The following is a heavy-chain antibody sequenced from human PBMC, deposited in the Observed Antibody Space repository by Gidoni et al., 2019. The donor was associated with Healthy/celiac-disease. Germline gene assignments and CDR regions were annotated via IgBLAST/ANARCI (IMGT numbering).Heavy chain of an antibody. CDR2: INHSGST. CDR3: AREGSVVPTFDD. V-gene: IGHV4-34*02. Sequence: QVQLQRWGSGLWKPSEPMSPTWAVYGGSFSGYYWSWIRQPPGKGLEWIGEINHSGSTNYNPSLKSRVTLSVDTSKNQFSLKLSSVTAADTAVYYCAREGSVVPTFDDWGQGTLVTVSS. D-gene: IGHD1-26*01. J-gene: IGHJ4*02. CDR1: GGSFSGYY.